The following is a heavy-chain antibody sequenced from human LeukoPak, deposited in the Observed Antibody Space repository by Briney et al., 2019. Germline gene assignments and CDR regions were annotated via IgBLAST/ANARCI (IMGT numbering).Heavy chain of an antibody. CDR2: IYSSGST. Sequence: SSQTLSLTCTVSGGSISSGDYYWSWIRQPPGKGLEWIGYIYSSGSTYYNPSLKSRITISVDTSKNQFSLKLSSVTAADTAVYYCARARDMSSSWYGDAFDIWGQGTMVTVSS. V-gene: IGHV4-30-4*08. CDR3: ARARDMSSSWYGDAFDI. J-gene: IGHJ3*02. D-gene: IGHD6-13*01. CDR1: GGSISSGDYY.